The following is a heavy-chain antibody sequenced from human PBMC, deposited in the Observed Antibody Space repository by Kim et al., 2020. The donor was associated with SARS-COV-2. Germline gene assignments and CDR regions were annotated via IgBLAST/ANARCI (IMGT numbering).Heavy chain of an antibody. J-gene: IGHJ4*02. CDR2: IYTSGST. D-gene: IGHD4-17*01. Sequence: SETLSLTCTVSGGSISSGSYYWSWIRQPAGKGLEWIGRIYTSGSTNYNPSLKSRVTISVDTSKNQFSLKLSYVTAADTAVYYCARADYFYGLDYWGQGTLVTVSS. CDR1: GGSISSGSYY. CDR3: ARADYFYGLDY. V-gene: IGHV4-61*02.